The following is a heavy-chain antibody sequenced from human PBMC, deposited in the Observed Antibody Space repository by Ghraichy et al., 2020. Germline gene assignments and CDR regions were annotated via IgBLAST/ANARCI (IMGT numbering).Heavy chain of an antibody. CDR2: IYYSGST. Sequence: SETLSLTCTVSGGSISSYYWSWIRQPPGKGLEWIGYIYYSGSTNYNPSLKSRVTISVDTSKNQFSLKLSSVTAADTAVYYCARHGAEYYDILTGYYIPGWFDPWGQGTLVTVSS. CDR1: GGSISSYY. CDR3: ARHGAEYYDILTGYYIPGWFDP. J-gene: IGHJ5*02. D-gene: IGHD3-9*01. V-gene: IGHV4-59*08.